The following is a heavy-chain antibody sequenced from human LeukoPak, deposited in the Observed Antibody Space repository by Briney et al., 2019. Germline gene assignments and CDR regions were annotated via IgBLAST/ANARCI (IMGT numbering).Heavy chain of an antibody. V-gene: IGHV1-24*01. J-gene: IGHJ4*02. Sequence: ASVKVSCKVSGYTLTELSMHWVRQAPEKGLEWMGRFDPEDDKTIYAQNFQGRVTMTEDTSTDTAYMELSSLRSEDTAVYYCAAVGDYVWGSYRDTDYWGQGTLVTVSS. CDR2: FDPEDDKT. CDR1: GYTLTELS. D-gene: IGHD3-16*02. CDR3: AAVGDYVWGSYRDTDY.